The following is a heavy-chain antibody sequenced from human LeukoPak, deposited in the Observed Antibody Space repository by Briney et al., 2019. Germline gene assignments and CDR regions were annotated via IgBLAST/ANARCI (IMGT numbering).Heavy chain of an antibody. Sequence: PGGSLRLSYAVSGITLSNYGMSWVRQAPGKGLEWVAGLSGSGGGTNYADSVQGRFTISRDNPKNTLYLQMNSLRAEDTAVYFCAKRGVVIRVFLVGFHKEAYYFDSWGQGALVTVSS. J-gene: IGHJ4*02. D-gene: IGHD3-10*01. CDR2: LSGSGGGT. CDR1: GITLSNYG. CDR3: AKRGVVIRVFLVGFHKEAYYFDS. V-gene: IGHV3-23*01.